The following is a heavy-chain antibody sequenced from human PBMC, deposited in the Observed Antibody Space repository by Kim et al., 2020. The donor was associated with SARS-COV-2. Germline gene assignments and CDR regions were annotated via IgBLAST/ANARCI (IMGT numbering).Heavy chain of an antibody. J-gene: IGHJ6*01. CDR1: GFTFSSYA. CDR2: ISYDGSNK. V-gene: IGHV3-30*04. D-gene: IGHD6-13*01. Sequence: GGSLRLSCAASGFTFSSYAMHWVRQAPGKGLEWVAVISYDGSNKYYADSVKGRFTISRDNSKNTLYLQMNSLRAEDTAVYYCGRKGDRSSWKTYYGMDV. CDR3: GRKGDRSSWKTYYGMDV.